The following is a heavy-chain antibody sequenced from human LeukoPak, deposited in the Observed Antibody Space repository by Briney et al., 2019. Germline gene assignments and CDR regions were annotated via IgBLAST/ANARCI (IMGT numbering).Heavy chain of an antibody. D-gene: IGHD3-3*01. CDR1: GYSFTSYW. J-gene: IGHJ4*02. V-gene: IGHV5-51*01. CDR3: ARRHYDFWSGPVSPYYFDY. CDR2: ICPGDSDT. Sequence: GESLKISCKGSGYSFTSYWIGWVRQMPGKGLEWMGIICPGDSDTRYSPSFQGQVTISADKSISTAYLQWSSLKASDTAMYYCARRHYDFWSGPVSPYYFDYWGQGTLVTVSS.